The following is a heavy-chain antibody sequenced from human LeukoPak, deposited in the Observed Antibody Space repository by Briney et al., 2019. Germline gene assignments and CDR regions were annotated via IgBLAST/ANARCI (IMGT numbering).Heavy chain of an antibody. V-gene: IGHV3-9*01. Sequence: GRSLRLSCAASGFTFDDYAMHWVRQAPGKGLEGFSGISWNSGSIGYADSVKGRFTISRDNAKNSLYLQMNSLRAEDTALYYCAKDNMVGYYFDYWGQGTLVTVSS. CDR3: AKDNMVGYYFDY. J-gene: IGHJ4*02. CDR2: ISWNSGSI. D-gene: IGHD4/OR15-4a*01. CDR1: GFTFDDYA.